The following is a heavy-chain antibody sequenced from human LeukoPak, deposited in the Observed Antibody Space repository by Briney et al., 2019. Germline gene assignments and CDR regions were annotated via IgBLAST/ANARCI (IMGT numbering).Heavy chain of an antibody. V-gene: IGHV4-39*01. Sequence: PSETLSLTCIVSGDSISSSSYYWGWIRQPPGKGLEWIGQIYYSGSTNYNPSLKSRVTISIDTTKSQFSLKLRSVTAADTAMYFCARLGYSGSFWGQGTLVTVSS. CDR2: IYYSGST. CDR3: ARLGYSGSF. CDR1: GDSISSSSYY. J-gene: IGHJ4*02. D-gene: IGHD1-26*01.